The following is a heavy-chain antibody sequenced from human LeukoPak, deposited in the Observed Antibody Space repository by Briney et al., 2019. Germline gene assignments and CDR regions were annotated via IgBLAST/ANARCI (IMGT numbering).Heavy chain of an antibody. V-gene: IGHV4-34*01. CDR3: ARGEYSSSLRV. J-gene: IGHJ4*02. Sequence: SSETLSLTCAVYGGSFSGQYWSWIRQPPGKRLEWIGEINHSGSTNYHPSLKSRVTISVDTSKNQFSLKLRSVTAADAAVYYCARGEYSSSLRVWGQGTLVTVSS. CDR2: INHSGST. CDR1: GGSFSGQY. D-gene: IGHD6-13*01.